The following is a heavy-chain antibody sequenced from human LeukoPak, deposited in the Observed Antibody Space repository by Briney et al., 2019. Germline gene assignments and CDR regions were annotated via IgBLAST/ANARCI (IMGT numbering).Heavy chain of an antibody. CDR2: ISSSGSTI. D-gene: IGHD5-12*01. CDR1: GFTSSSYE. J-gene: IGHJ4*02. CDR3: ARDAQRGYSGYDY. V-gene: IGHV3-48*03. Sequence: GGSLRLSCAASGFTSSSYEMNWVRQAPGKGLEWVSYISSSGSTIYYADSVKGRFTISRDNAKNSLYLQMNSLRAEDTAVYYCARDAQRGYSGYDYWGQGTLVTVSS.